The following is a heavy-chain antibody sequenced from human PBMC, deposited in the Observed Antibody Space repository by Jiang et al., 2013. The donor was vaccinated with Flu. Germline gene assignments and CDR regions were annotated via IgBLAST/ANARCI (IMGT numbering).Heavy chain of an antibody. Sequence: KPTQTLTLTCTFSGFSLSTSGMCVSWIRQPPGKALEWLARIDWDDDKYYSTSLKTRLTISKDTSKNQVVLTMTNMDPVDTATYYCARTRGIVGATAPSYAFDIWGQGTMVTVSS. J-gene: IGHJ3*02. CDR2: IDWDDDK. D-gene: IGHD1-26*01. CDR3: ARTRGIVGATAPSYAFDI. CDR1: GFSLSTSGMC. V-gene: IGHV2-70*11.